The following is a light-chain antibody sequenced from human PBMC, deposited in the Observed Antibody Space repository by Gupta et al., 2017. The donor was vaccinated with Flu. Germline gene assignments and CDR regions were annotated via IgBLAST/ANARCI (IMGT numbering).Light chain of an antibody. Sequence: GTLSLSPGDSATLSCRASQTISSNSLAWYLKKPGQPPRLLIYGASSRATGIADRFSGSGSGTDFTLTISRLEPDDFAVYYCQQDGRSPPTFGQGTRVQI. CDR3: QQDGRSPPT. J-gene: IGKJ1*01. CDR1: QTISSNS. CDR2: GAS. V-gene: IGKV3-20*01.